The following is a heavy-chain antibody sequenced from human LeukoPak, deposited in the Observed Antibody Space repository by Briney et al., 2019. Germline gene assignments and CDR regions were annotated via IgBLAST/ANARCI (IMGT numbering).Heavy chain of an antibody. CDR2: IYSGGSP. Sequence: AGSLRLSCAASGFTVGSNYMSWVRQPQGKGLEWVSVIYSGGSPYYADSVKGRLPISRDNSKNTLYLQMNSVRAEDTAVYYCARDSGSGSYYNCFDYWGRGTLVTVSS. V-gene: IGHV3-66*01. J-gene: IGHJ4*02. D-gene: IGHD3-10*01. CDR1: GFTVGSNY. CDR3: ARDSGSGSYYNCFDY.